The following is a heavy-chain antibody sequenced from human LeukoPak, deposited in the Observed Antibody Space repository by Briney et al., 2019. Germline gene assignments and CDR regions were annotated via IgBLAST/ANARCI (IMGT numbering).Heavy chain of an antibody. V-gene: IGHV1-2*02. Sequence: AASVKVSCKASGYTFTGYYMHWVRQAPGQGLEWMGWINPNSGGTNYAQKCQGRVTMTRDTSISTAYMELSRLRSDDTAVYYCARAPYYYDSSGYYYGMDVWGQGTTVTVSS. D-gene: IGHD3-22*01. CDR1: GYTFTGYY. CDR2: INPNSGGT. J-gene: IGHJ6*02. CDR3: ARAPYYYDSSGYYYGMDV.